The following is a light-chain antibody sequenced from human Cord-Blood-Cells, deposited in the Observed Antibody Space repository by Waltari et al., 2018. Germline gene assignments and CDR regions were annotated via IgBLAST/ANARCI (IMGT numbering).Light chain of an antibody. CDR2: AAS. CDR3: QKYNSAPPWT. Sequence: DIQMTQSPSSLSASVGDRVTITCRASQGISNYLAWYQQKPGKVTKLLIYAASTLQSGVPSRFSGSGPGTDFTLTISSLQPKDVATYYCQKYNSAPPWTFGQGTKVEIK. J-gene: IGKJ1*01. CDR1: QGISNY. V-gene: IGKV1-27*01.